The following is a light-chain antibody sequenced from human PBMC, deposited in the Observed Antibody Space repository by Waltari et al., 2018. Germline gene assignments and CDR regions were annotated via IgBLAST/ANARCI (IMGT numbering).Light chain of an antibody. J-gene: IGKJ4*01. CDR1: QSVTSIS. V-gene: IGKV3-20*01. CDR2: GSS. CDR3: QQYDGLVVT. Sequence: EIVLTQSPGTPSFSPGARATFSCRASQSVTSISLTWYQQKRGQTPRLLIYGSSTRATGIPDRFSGSGSGTDFTLTINRLEPEDFAVYYCQQYDGLVVTFGGGTTV.